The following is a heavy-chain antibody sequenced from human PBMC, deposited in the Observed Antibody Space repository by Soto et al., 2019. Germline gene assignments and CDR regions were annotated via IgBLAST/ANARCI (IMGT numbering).Heavy chain of an antibody. CDR2: INPNSGGT. Sequence: ASVKDSCKASGYTFTCYYMHWVRQAPGQGLEWMGWINPNSGGTNYAQKFQGWVTMTRDTSISTAYMELSRLRSDDTAVYYCARGGSGSYYYYYYMDVWGKGTTVTVSS. V-gene: IGHV1-2*04. D-gene: IGHD3-10*01. J-gene: IGHJ6*03. CDR3: ARGGSGSYYYYYYMDV. CDR1: GYTFTCYY.